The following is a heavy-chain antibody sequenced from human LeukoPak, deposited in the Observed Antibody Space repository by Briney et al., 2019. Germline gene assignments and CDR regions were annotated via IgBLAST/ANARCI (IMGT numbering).Heavy chain of an antibody. J-gene: IGHJ4*02. V-gene: IGHV4-38-2*01. CDR3: ASNDSSGYFDY. CDR2: IYYSGST. CDR1: GYSIISGYY. D-gene: IGHD3-22*01. Sequence: SETLSLTCAVSGYSIISGYYWGRIRQPPGKRLEWIGSIYYSGSTHYNPSLKSRVTISVDTSKNQFSLRLSSVTAADTAVYYCASNDSSGYFDYWGQGALVTVSS.